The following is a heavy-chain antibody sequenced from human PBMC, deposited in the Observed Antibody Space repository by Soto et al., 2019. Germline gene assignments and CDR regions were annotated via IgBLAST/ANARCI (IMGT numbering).Heavy chain of an antibody. Sequence: QVQLVESGGGVVQPGRSLRLSCAASGFTFSSYAMHWVRQAPGKGLEWVAVISYDGSNKYYADSVKGRFTISRDNSKNTLYLQMNSLRAEDKAVYYCARDGNGYCSGGRCYPATDGMDVWGQGTTVTVSS. CDR3: ARDGNGYCSGGRCYPATDGMDV. J-gene: IGHJ6*02. V-gene: IGHV3-30-3*01. CDR1: GFTFSSYA. CDR2: ISYDGSNK. D-gene: IGHD2-15*01.